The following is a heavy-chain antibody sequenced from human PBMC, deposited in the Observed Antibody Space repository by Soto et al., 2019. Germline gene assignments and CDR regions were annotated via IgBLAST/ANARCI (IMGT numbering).Heavy chain of an antibody. J-gene: IGHJ4*02. V-gene: IGHV5-10-1*01. D-gene: IGHD6-13*01. Sequence: PGESLKISCKGSGYSFTSYWISWVRQMPGKGLEWMGRIDPSDSYTNYSPSFQGHVTISADKSISTAYLQWSSLKASDTAMYYCARHLGQVSSSWYRYYFDYWGQGTLVTVSS. CDR1: GYSFTSYW. CDR3: ARHLGQVSSSWYRYYFDY. CDR2: IDPSDSYT.